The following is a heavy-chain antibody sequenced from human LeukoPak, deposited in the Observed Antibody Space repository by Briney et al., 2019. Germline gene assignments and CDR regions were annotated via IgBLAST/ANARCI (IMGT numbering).Heavy chain of an antibody. J-gene: IGHJ4*02. Sequence: ASVKVSCKASGYTFTSYYMHWVRQAPGQGLEWMGLINPSGGSTSYAQKFQGRVTMTRDMSTSTVYMELSSLRSEDTAVYYCAREFSSSWYDYWGQGTLVTVSS. CDR2: INPSGGST. D-gene: IGHD6-13*01. V-gene: IGHV1-46*01. CDR1: GYTFTSYY. CDR3: AREFSSSWYDY.